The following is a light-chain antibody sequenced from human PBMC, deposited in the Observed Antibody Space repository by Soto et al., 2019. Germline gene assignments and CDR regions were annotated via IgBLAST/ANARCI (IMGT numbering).Light chain of an antibody. CDR1: SSDVGGYNY. CDR2: AVS. Sequence: QSALTQPASVSGSPGQSITISCTGTSSDVGGYNYVSWYQQHPGKAPKLMIYAVSNRPSGVSNCFSGSKSGNTASLTISGHRGEEDADYYCSSYTSSSTPYVFGTGTKLTFL. J-gene: IGLJ1*01. V-gene: IGLV2-14*01. CDR3: SSYTSSSTPYV.